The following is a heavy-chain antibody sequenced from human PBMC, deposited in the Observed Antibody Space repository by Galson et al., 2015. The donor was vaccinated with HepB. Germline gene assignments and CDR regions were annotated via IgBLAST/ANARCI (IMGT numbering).Heavy chain of an antibody. CDR2: IIPILGIA. CDR1: VGTFSSYT. J-gene: IGHJ3*02. V-gene: IGHV1-69*04. D-gene: IGHD3-22*01. CDR3: ARDGSVDYYDSSGPLGI. Sequence: SVKVSCKASVGTFSSYTISWVRQAPGQGLEWMGKIIPILGIANYVQKFQGRVTITADKSTSTAYMELSSLRSEDTAVYYCARDGSVDYYDSSGPLGIWGQGTMVTVSS.